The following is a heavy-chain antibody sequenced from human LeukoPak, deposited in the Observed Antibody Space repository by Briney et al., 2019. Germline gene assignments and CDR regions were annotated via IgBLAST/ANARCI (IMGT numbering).Heavy chain of an antibody. Sequence: GESLKISCKGSGYSFTTYWIGWVRQMPGEGLECMGVIYPGDSDTRYSPSFQGQVTISVDKSINTAYLQWSSLKASDTAMYYCARHPPNDGSRLFMHYWGQGTLVTVSS. D-gene: IGHD3-22*01. CDR3: ARHPPNDGSRLFMHY. J-gene: IGHJ4*02. V-gene: IGHV5-51*01. CDR2: IYPGDSDT. CDR1: GYSFTTYW.